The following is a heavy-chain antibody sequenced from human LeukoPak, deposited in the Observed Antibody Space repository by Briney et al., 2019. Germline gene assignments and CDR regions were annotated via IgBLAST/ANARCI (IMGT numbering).Heavy chain of an antibody. D-gene: IGHD4-17*01. Sequence: GGSLRLSCAASKFTITNNCRIWVRQAPGKGLDGGRSFYIDSVKGRFTISRDNSKNTLYLQMNSLRAEDTAVYYCASVGTVTRDYWGQGTLVTVSS. CDR1: KFTITNNC. CDR3: ASVGTVTRDY. V-gene: IGHV3-53*01. CDR2: GGRS. J-gene: IGHJ4*02.